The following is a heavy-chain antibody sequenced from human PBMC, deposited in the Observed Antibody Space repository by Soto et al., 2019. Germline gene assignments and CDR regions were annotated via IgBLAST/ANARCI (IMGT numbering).Heavy chain of an antibody. V-gene: IGHV3-30*03. CDR3: VNVPPTSAGGWYYLGY. J-gene: IGHJ4*02. CDR2: ISSDGNNK. Sequence: QVQLVESGGGVVQPGRSLRLSCAASGFTFSNYGMHWVRQAPGKGLVWVVVISSDGNNKYYADSVKGRFTISRDNSRNALYLQMNSLRAEDTAVYYCVNVPPTSAGGWYYLGYWGQGTLVTVSS. D-gene: IGHD6-19*01. CDR1: GFTFSNYG.